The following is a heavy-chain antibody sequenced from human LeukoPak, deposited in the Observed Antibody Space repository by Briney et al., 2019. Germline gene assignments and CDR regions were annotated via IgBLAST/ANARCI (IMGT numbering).Heavy chain of an antibody. Sequence: SETLSLTCAVYGGSFSDYYWTWIRQPPGNGLEWIGAINHSGSTNHNPSHKSRVTMSVNTFKNQSSLTLSAVTAADTAVYYCARVQDFETRGYYLGYWGHGTLVTVSS. D-gene: IGHD3-22*01. CDR2: INHSGST. CDR3: ARVQDFETRGYYLGY. J-gene: IGHJ4*01. CDR1: GGSFSDYY. V-gene: IGHV4-34*01.